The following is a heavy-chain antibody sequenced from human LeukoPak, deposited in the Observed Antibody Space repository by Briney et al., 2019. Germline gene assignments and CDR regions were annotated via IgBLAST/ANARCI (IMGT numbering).Heavy chain of an antibody. Sequence: GGSLRLSCAASGFTFSSYEMNWVRQAPGKGLEWVSYISSSGSTIYYADSVKGRFTISRDNAKNSLYLQMNSLRAEDTALYYCARVGRTWVGTTGMDVWGEGTTVTVSS. CDR3: ARVGRTWVGTTGMDV. CDR1: GFTFSSYE. J-gene: IGHJ6*03. CDR2: ISSSGSTI. D-gene: IGHD1-26*01. V-gene: IGHV3-48*03.